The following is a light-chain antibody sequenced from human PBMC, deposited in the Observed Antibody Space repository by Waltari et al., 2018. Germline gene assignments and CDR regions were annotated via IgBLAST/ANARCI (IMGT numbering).Light chain of an antibody. Sequence: EIVLTQSPGTLSLSPGERATLSCRASQSVTSSRLAWYQQKPCQAPRLLIYGVSTRATGIPDRFSGSGSGTDFTLTISRVEPEDSAVYYCQQYGRSPYIFGQGTKLEIK. CDR2: GVS. CDR3: QQYGRSPYI. V-gene: IGKV3-20*01. J-gene: IGKJ2*01. CDR1: QSVTSSR.